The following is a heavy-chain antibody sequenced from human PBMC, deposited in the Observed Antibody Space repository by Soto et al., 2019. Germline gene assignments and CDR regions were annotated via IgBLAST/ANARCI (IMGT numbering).Heavy chain of an antibody. CDR1: GYSISSGYY. J-gene: IGHJ4*02. V-gene: IGHV4-38-2*01. CDR3: ARGAWGEQLDY. Sequence: SETLSLTCAVSGYSISSGYYWGWIRQPPGKGLEWIGSIYHSGSTYYNPSLKSRVTISVDTSKNQFSLKLSSVTAADTAVYYCARGAWGEQLDYWGQGTLVTVSS. CDR2: IYHSGST. D-gene: IGHD6-6*01.